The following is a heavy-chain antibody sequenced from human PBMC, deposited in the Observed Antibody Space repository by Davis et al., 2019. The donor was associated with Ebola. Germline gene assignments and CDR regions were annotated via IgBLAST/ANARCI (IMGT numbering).Heavy chain of an antibody. D-gene: IGHD6-6*01. CDR1: GGSISSYY. J-gene: IGHJ6*02. Sequence: PSETLSLTCTVSGGSISSYYWSWIRQPPGKGLEWIGYIYYSGSTNYNPSLKSRVTISVDTSKNQFSLKLSSVTAADTAVYYCARLSGYSSSPYYYYYYGMDVWGQGTTVTVSS. V-gene: IGHV4-59*08. CDR3: ARLSGYSSSPYYYYYYGMDV. CDR2: IYYSGST.